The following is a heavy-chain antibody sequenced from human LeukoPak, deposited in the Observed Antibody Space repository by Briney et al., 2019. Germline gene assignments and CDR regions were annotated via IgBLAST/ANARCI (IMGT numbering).Heavy chain of an antibody. CDR3: ARRGSWSLAH. CDR1: GGSFSGYY. D-gene: IGHD6-13*01. V-gene: IGHV4-34*01. Sequence: SETLSLTCAVYGGSFSGYYWSWIRQPPGKGLEWIGEINHSGSTNYNPSLKSRVTISVDTSKNRFSLKLSSVTAADTAVYYCARRGSWSLAHWGQGTLVTVSS. J-gene: IGHJ4*02. CDR2: INHSGST.